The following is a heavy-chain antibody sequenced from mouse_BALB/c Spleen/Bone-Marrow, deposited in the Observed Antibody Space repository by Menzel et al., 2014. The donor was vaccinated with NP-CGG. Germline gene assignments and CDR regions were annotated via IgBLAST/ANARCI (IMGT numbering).Heavy chain of an antibody. J-gene: IGHJ3*01. CDR1: GFTFSNFG. V-gene: IGHV5-17*02. Sequence: EVKLVESGGGLVQPGGSRKLSCAASGFTFSNFGMHWVRQAPGKGLEWVAYISSGGNTIYYADTVKGRFTISRDNPKNTIFLQMTSLRSEDTANYYCARGGSLPGGFAYWGQGTPVTVSA. CDR2: ISSGGNTI. D-gene: IGHD6-2*01. CDR3: ARGGSLPGGFAY.